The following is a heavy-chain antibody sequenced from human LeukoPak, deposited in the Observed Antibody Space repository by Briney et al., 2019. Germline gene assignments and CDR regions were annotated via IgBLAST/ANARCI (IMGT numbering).Heavy chain of an antibody. J-gene: IGHJ4*02. CDR1: GGSVSSSSYY. V-gene: IGHV4-39*07. CDR3: ARDHYSSSY. D-gene: IGHD6-13*01. CDR2: IYYSGST. Sequence: SSETLSLTCTVSGGSVSSSSYYWGWIRQPPGKGLEWIGYIYYSGSTYYNPSLKSRVTISVDTSKNQFSLKLSSVTAADTAVYYCARDHYSSSYWGQGTLVTVSS.